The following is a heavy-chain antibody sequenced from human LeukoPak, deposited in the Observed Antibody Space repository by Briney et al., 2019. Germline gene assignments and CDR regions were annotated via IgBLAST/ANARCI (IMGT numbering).Heavy chain of an antibody. CDR3: ARGHGSLNN. CDR2: IYYSGST. Sequence: SETLSLTCTVSGGSISSSSYYWGWIRQPPGKGLEWIGSIYYSGSTYYNPSLKSRVTISVDTSKNQFSLKLSSVTAADTAVYYCARGHGSLNNWGQGTLVTVSS. V-gene: IGHV4-39*07. D-gene: IGHD1-26*01. J-gene: IGHJ4*02. CDR1: GGSISSSSYY.